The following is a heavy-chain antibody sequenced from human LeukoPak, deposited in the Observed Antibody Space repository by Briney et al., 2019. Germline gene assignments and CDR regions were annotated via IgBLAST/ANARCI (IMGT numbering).Heavy chain of an antibody. V-gene: IGHV3-30*18. Sequence: RSLRLSCAASGFTFSSYGMHWVRQAPGKGLEWVAVISYDGSSKYYADSVKGRFTISRDNSKNTLYLQMNSLRAEDTAVYYCAKDIAYCGGDCYSGYYGMDVWGQGTTVTVSS. CDR1: GFTFSSYG. J-gene: IGHJ6*02. CDR3: AKDIAYCGGDCYSGYYGMDV. CDR2: ISYDGSSK. D-gene: IGHD2-21*02.